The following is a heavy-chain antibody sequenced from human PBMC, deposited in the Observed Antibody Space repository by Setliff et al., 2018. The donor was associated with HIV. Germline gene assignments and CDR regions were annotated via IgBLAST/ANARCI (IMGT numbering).Heavy chain of an antibody. CDR3: AREDTAPPDYYYSYMDV. CDR2: INPNSGGT. V-gene: IGHV1-2*02. Sequence: GASVKVSCKASGYTFTGYYMHWVRQAPGQGLEWMGWINPNSGGTNSAQKFQGRVTMTRDTSISTAYMELSRLRSDDTAVYHCAREDTAPPDYYYSYMDVWGKGTTVTVSS. J-gene: IGHJ6*03. D-gene: IGHD5-18*01. CDR1: GYTFTGYY.